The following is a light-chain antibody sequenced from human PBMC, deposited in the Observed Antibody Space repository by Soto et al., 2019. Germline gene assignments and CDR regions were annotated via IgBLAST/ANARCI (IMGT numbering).Light chain of an antibody. Sequence: QPVLTQPAPVSGPPGQSITISCTGTSSDVGGYNYLSWYQQHPGKAPKIIIYEVTNRPSGVSNRFPGSKSGNTASLTISGLHAEDDADYYCSCFTSRFTFNYIFGTGTKVTVL. CDR1: SSDVGGYNY. CDR2: EVT. V-gene: IGLV2-14*01. J-gene: IGLJ1*01. CDR3: SCFTSRFTFNYI.